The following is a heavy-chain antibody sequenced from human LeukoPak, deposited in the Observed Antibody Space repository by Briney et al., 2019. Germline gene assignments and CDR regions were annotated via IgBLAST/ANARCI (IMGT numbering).Heavy chain of an antibody. J-gene: IGHJ5*02. V-gene: IGHV1-69*01. D-gene: IGHD3-10*01. CDR1: SGTFPNRV. CDR2: TIPIFGTA. CDR3: ARRSMSRGAPSFYP. Sequence: SVKVAFQSASGTFPNRVTIAVGETPGQGLEWMGGTIPIFGTANYAQKFQGRVTITADESTSTAYMEPSSLRSEDTAVYYCARRSMSRGAPSFYPGGPGELFTVSS.